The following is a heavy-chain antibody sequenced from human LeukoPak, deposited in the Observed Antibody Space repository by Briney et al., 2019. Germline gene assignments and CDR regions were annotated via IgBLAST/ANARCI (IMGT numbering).Heavy chain of an antibody. CDR3: GRAEHDWGPEY. J-gene: IGHJ4*02. Sequence: PSETLSLTCTVSGGSVSSGSYYWSWIRQPPGKGLEWIGYIYYSGSTNYNPSLKSRVTISVDTSKNQFSLLLNSVTPEDTAVYFRGRAEHDWGPEYWGQGTLVTVSS. CDR1: GGSVSSGSYY. D-gene: IGHD3-9*01. CDR2: IYYSGST. V-gene: IGHV4-61*01.